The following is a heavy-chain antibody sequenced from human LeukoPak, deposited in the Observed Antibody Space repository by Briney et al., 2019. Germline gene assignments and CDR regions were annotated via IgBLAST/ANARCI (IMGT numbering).Heavy chain of an antibody. V-gene: IGHV1-2*06. CDR1: GYTFTGYY. J-gene: IGHJ4*02. CDR2: INANSGGT. CDR3: ASFGYCSSTSCYSQSSDFDY. Sequence: ASVKVSCKASGYTFTGYYMHWVRQAPGQGLEWMGRINANSGGTNYAQKFQGRVTMTRDTSISTAYMELSGLRSDDTAVYYCASFGYCSSTSCYSQSSDFDYWGQGTLVTVSS. D-gene: IGHD2-2*03.